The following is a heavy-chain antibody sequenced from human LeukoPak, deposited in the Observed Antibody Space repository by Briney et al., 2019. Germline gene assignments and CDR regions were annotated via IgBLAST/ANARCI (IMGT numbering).Heavy chain of an antibody. Sequence: PSETLSLMCSVSGGPNSSIRYYWGWIRQPPGKGLEWIGSIYYSGSSYYNPSLRSRVTISVDTSKNHFSLRLSSVTAADTAVYYCVRHVKGYDSSGHSGLSRSEYWGQGALVTVSS. CDR1: GGPNSSIRYY. CDR3: VRHVKGYDSSGHSGLSRSEY. CDR2: IYYSGSS. V-gene: IGHV4-39*01. J-gene: IGHJ4*02. D-gene: IGHD3-22*01.